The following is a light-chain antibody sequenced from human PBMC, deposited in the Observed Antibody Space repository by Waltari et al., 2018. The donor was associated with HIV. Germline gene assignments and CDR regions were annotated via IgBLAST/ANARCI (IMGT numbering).Light chain of an antibody. CDR2: TTH. Sequence: QTVVTQEPSFSVSPGATVTLTCGFRPVSVYTPYSPRLYQQTPGQAPRTLIYTTHTRSSGVPDRFSGSIVGDKAVLTITGAQADDECDYYCALYMGSGVWVFGGGTTLTVL. CDR3: ALYMGSGVWV. CDR1: PVSVYTPYS. V-gene: IGLV8-61*01. J-gene: IGLJ3*02.